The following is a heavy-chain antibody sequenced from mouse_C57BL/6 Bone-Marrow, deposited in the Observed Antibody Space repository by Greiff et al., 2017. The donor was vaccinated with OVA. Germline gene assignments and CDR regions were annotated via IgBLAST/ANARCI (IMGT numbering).Heavy chain of an antibody. CDR2: IWTGGGT. CDR3: ARSYYASSFPGFAY. CDR1: GFSLTSYA. J-gene: IGHJ3*01. V-gene: IGHV2-9-1*01. D-gene: IGHD1-1*01. Sequence: VQLQESGPGLVAPSQSLSITCTVSGFSLTSYAISWVRQPPGKGLEWLGVIWTGGGTHYNSALKSRLSISKDNAKSQVFLKMNSLQTDDTARYYCARSYYASSFPGFAYGGQGTLVTVSA.